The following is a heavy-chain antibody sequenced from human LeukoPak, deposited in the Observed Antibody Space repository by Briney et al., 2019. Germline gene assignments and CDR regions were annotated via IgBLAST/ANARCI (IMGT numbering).Heavy chain of an antibody. CDR2: IGPHNGNT. V-gene: IGHV1-18*01. J-gene: IGHJ4*02. CDR3: ARNCDILTGYGEPALDY. Sequence: GASVKVSCKASGYTFSAYGISWVRQAPGQGLEWMGRIGPHNGNTDYAQKLQGRVTMTTDASTSTAYMELRSLRSDDTAVYYCARNCDILTGYGEPALDYWGQGTLVTVSS. CDR1: GYTFSAYG. D-gene: IGHD3-9*01.